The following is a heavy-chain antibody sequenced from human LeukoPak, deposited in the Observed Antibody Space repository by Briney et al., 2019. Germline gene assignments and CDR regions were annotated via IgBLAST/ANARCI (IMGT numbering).Heavy chain of an antibody. CDR1: GYTFTSYG. CDR3: ATAAGRGVISPFDY. Sequence: ASVKVSCKASGYTFTSYGISWVRQAPGQGLEWMGWISAYNGNTNYAQKLQGRVTMTEDTSTDTAYMELSSLRSEDTAVYYCATAAGRGVISPFDYWGQGTLVTVSS. D-gene: IGHD3-10*01. CDR2: ISAYNGNT. J-gene: IGHJ4*02. V-gene: IGHV1-18*01.